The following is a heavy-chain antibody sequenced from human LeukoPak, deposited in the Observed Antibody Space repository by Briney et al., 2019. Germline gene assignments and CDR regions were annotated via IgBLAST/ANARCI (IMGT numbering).Heavy chain of an antibody. D-gene: IGHD2-2*01. CDR3: ALHCSSTSCQGY. CDR2: IQYDGSNK. J-gene: IGHJ4*02. V-gene: IGHV3-30*02. Sequence: GGSLRISCAASGFTFSSYGMHWVRQAPGKGLDWLAFIQYDGSNKYYADSVKGRFTISRDNSKNTLYLQMNSLRAEDTAVYYCALHCSSTSCQGYWGQGTLVTVSS. CDR1: GFTFSSYG.